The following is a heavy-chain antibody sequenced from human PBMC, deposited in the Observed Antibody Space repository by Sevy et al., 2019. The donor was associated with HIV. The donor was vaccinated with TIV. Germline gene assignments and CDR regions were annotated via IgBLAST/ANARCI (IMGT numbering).Heavy chain of an antibody. J-gene: IGHJ4*02. CDR2: ISNSGTTI. D-gene: IGHD4-17*01. CDR1: GFIFSSYE. Sequence: LSLTCAASGFIFSSYEMNWVRQAPGKGLEWVSYISNSGTTIYYSDSVKGRFTISRDNARNSLYLQMNSLRAEDTAVYYCARDLPPSATTVAHFDCWGQGTPVTVSS. V-gene: IGHV3-48*03. CDR3: ARDLPPSATTVAHFDC.